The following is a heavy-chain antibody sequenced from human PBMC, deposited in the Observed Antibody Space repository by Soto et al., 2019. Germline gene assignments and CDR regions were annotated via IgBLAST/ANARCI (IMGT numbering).Heavy chain of an antibody. CDR2: INGRSNYK. V-gene: IGHV3-21*01. CDR3: AREDGIVGGTYAFDY. CDR1: GFTFSTYT. D-gene: IGHD1-26*01. Sequence: GSLRLSFESSGFTFSTYTMNWVLQAPLKVLEWVSSINGRSNYKYYTDLLKGRFTMSRDNAKKSLYLQLNRLRAEDTAVYYSAREDGIVGGTYAFDYWGLGTMVPVSS. J-gene: IGHJ4*02.